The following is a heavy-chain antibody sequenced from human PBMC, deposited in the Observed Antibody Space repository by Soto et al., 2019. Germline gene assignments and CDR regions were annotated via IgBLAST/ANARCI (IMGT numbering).Heavy chain of an antibody. CDR1: GFTFSSYA. Sequence: EVQLLESGGGLVQPGGSLRLSCAASGFTFSSYAMSWVRQAPGKGLEWVSAISGSGGSTYYADSVKGRFTISRDNSKNTLYLQMNSLRAEDTAVYYCAKELHLITMVRGVAAPEYYYYGMDVWGQGTTVTVSS. V-gene: IGHV3-23*01. CDR3: AKELHLITMVRGVAAPEYYYYGMDV. D-gene: IGHD3-10*01. CDR2: ISGSGGST. J-gene: IGHJ6*02.